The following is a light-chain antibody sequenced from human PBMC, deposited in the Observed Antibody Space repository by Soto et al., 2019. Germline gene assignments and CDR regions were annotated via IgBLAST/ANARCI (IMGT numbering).Light chain of an antibody. J-gene: IGLJ1*01. Sequence: QSVLTQPPSVSGAPGQRVTISCTGSSSNIGANYDVHWYQQLPGTAPKLLIYGNINRPSGVPERFSGSKSVTSASLGITGLEAEDEADYYCQSYDSSLSGLVFGTGTKLTVL. CDR3: QSYDSSLSGLV. V-gene: IGLV1-40*01. CDR1: SSNIGANYD. CDR2: GNI.